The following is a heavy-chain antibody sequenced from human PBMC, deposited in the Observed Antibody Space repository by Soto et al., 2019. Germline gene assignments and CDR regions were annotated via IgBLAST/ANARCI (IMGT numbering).Heavy chain of an antibody. CDR2: FDPEDGET. D-gene: IGHD1-1*01. CDR3: ATPTTGTTGASWFDP. CDR1: GYTLTELS. J-gene: IGHJ5*02. V-gene: IGHV1-24*01. Sequence: ASVKVSCKVSGYTLTELSMHWVRQAPGKGLEWMGGFDPEDGETIYAQKFQGRVTMTEDTSTDTAYMELSSLRSEDTAVYYCATPTTGTTGASWFDPWGQGALVTVSS.